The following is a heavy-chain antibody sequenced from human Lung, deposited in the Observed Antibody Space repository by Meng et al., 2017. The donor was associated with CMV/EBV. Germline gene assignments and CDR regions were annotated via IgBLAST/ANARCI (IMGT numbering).Heavy chain of an antibody. CDR3: ARRPWGGLDY. Sequence: TCTGSGGSVSRASNYWSWIRQPPGKGLEWIGYIHSSGSTNYNPSLRSRVTLSLDTSKNQFSLKLSSVTAADTAVYYCARRPWGGLDYWGQGALVTVSS. D-gene: IGHD3-16*01. J-gene: IGHJ4*02. CDR2: IHSSGST. V-gene: IGHV4-61*01. CDR1: GGSVSRASNY.